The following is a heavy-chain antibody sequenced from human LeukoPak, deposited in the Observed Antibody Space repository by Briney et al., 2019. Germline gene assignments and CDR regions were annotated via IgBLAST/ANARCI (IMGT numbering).Heavy chain of an antibody. D-gene: IGHD5-18*01. V-gene: IGHV3-33*01. CDR1: GFTFSSSG. Sequence: GGSLGLSCAPSGFTFSSSGMHWVRQAPGKGLEWVTVVWHDGSNKYYADSVKGRFTVSRDNSKNTLYLQMNSLRAEDTAVYYCARGNGYNYGYLDYWGQGTLVTVSS. J-gene: IGHJ4*02. CDR3: ARGNGYNYGYLDY. CDR2: VWHDGSNK.